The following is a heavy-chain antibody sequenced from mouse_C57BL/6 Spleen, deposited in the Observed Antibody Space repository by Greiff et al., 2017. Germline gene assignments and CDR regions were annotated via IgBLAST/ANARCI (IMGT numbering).Heavy chain of an antibody. J-gene: IGHJ4*01. CDR1: GYTFTSYW. CDR3: ARRFITTVVATDAMDY. D-gene: IGHD1-1*01. V-gene: IGHV1-69*01. Sequence: QVQLQQPGAELVMPGASVKLSCKASGYTFTSYWMHWVKQRPGQGLEWIGEIDPSDSYTNYNQKVKGKSTLTVDKSSSTAYMQRSSLTSEESAVYYCARRFITTVVATDAMDYWGQGTSVTVSS. CDR2: IDPSDSYT.